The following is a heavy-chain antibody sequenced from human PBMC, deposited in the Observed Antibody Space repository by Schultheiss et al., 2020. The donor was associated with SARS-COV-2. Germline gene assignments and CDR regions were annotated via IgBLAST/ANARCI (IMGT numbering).Heavy chain of an antibody. CDR3: ARNYGGNSFFQH. Sequence: SETLSLTCAVYGGSFSGYYWSWIRQPPGMGLEWIGYIYNSGSTNYNPSLKSRVTISVDTSKNQFSLKLSSVTAADTAVYYCARNYGGNSFFQHWGQGTLVTVSS. D-gene: IGHD4-23*01. CDR2: IYNSGST. CDR1: GGSFSGYY. J-gene: IGHJ1*01. V-gene: IGHV4-59*01.